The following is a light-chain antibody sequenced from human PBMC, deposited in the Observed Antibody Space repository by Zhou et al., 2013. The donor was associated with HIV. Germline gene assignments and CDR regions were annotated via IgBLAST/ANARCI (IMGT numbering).Light chain of an antibody. CDR3: QQYNSYPIT. Sequence: EVLMTQSPVTLSVSPGARATLSCRASQSIDTYLAWYQQKPGQAPRLLIYDASNRATGIPARFSGSGSGTDFTLTISSLQPEDFATYHCQQYNSYPITFGQGTRLEVK. CDR2: DAS. J-gene: IGKJ5*01. V-gene: IGKV3D-15*01. CDR1: QSIDTY.